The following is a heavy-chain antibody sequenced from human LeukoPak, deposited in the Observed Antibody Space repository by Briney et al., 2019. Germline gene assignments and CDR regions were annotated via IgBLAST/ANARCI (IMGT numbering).Heavy chain of an antibody. J-gene: IGHJ4*02. CDR3: ARAYAGWDSSGWYLNHPFDY. Sequence: PGGSLRLSCAASGFTFSSYSMNWVRQAPGKGLEWVAVISYDGSNKYYADSVKGRFTISRDNSKNTLYLQMGSLRAEDMAVYYCARAYAGWDSSGWYLNHPFDYWGQGTLVTVSS. CDR2: ISYDGSNK. V-gene: IGHV3-30*03. CDR1: GFTFSSYS. D-gene: IGHD6-19*01.